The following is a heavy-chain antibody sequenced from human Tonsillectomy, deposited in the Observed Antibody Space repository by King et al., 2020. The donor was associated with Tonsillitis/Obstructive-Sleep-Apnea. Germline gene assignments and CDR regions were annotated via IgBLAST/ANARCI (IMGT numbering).Heavy chain of an antibody. Sequence: QLQESGPGLVKPSETLSLTCIVSGGSISSSSYFWAWIRQPPGKGLEWIGSVYYSGSTYYNPSLKSRVTISVDTSKNHFYLRLNSVTAADTAVYYCSGGTFKNTTTWFDPWGQGTLVTVSS. D-gene: IGHD1-1*01. V-gene: IGHV4-39*02. CDR1: GGSISSSSYF. CDR2: VYYSGST. J-gene: IGHJ5*02. CDR3: SGGTFKNTTTWFDP.